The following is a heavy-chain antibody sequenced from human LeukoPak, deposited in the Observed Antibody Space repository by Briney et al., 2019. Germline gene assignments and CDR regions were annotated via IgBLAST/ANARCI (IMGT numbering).Heavy chain of an antibody. V-gene: IGHV3-30*02. Sequence: GGSLRLSCAASGFTFSSYGMHWVRQAPGKGLEWVAFIRYDGGNKYYADSVKGRFTISRDNSKNTLYLQMNSLRAEDTAVYYCAKDSTYYDFWSGPYPDYWGQGTLVTVSS. D-gene: IGHD3-3*01. CDR1: GFTFSSYG. CDR3: AKDSTYYDFWSGPYPDY. J-gene: IGHJ4*02. CDR2: IRYDGGNK.